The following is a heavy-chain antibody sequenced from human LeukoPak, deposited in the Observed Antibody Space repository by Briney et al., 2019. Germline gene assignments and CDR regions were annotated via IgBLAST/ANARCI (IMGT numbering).Heavy chain of an antibody. J-gene: IGHJ4*02. D-gene: IGHD4-11*01. V-gene: IGHV3-53*01. CDR1: GFTVSSTY. CDR2: MYTAGGT. CDR3: TEDYSR. Sequence: PGGSLRLSCAASGFTVSSTYMTWVRQAPGKGLEWVSVMYTAGGTYYADSAKGRFTISRDNSNNTLYLQMNSLRAEDTAVYYCTEDYSRWGQGTLVTVSS.